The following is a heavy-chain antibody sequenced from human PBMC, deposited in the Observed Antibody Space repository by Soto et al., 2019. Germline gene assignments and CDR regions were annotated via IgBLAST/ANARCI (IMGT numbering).Heavy chain of an antibody. V-gene: IGHV4-59*01. J-gene: IGHJ4*02. CDR1: GGSITSYY. CDR2: IYYSGST. CDR3: ATRAGDYEVFDY. D-gene: IGHD4-17*01. Sequence: SETLSLTCTVSGGSITSYYWTWIRQPPGKGLEWIGNIYYSGSTNYNPSLRSRVTISVDTSKNQFSLKLTSVTAADTAVYYCATRAGDYEVFDYWGQGTLVTVSS.